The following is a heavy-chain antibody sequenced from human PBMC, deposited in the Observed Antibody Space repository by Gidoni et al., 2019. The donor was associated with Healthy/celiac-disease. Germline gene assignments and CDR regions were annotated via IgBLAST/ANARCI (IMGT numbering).Heavy chain of an antibody. CDR3: AKEMTYYDDSSGYYSDAFDI. D-gene: IGHD3-22*01. Sequence: EVQLVESGGGLVQPGRSLRLSCPASVFPFDDSAMHWVRQAPGKGLEWVSGIIWNSGSIGYADSVKGRLTISRDNAKNSLYLQMNSLRAEDTALYYCAKEMTYYDDSSGYYSDAFDIWGQGTMVTVSS. J-gene: IGHJ3*02. V-gene: IGHV3-9*01. CDR2: IIWNSGSI. CDR1: VFPFDDSA.